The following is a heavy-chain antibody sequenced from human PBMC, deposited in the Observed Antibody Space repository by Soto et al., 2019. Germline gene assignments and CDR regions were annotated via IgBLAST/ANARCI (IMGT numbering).Heavy chain of an antibody. D-gene: IGHD2-21*01. CDR3: ARAGMWRGNYYYYYGMDV. CDR2: IIPIFGTA. V-gene: IGHV1-69*01. Sequence: QVQLVQSGAEVKKPGSSVKVSCKASGGTFSSYAISWVRQAPGQGLAWMGGIIPIFGTANYAQKIQGRVTITADESTSTAYMELSSLRSEDTAVYYCARAGMWRGNYYYYYGMDVWGQGTTVTVSS. J-gene: IGHJ6*02. CDR1: GGTFSSYA.